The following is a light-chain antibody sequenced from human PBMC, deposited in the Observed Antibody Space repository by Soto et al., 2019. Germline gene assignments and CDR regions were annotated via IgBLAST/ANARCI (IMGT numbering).Light chain of an antibody. J-gene: IGKJ4*01. V-gene: IGKV1-5*03. Sequence: DIQLTQSPSTLSASVGDRVTITCRASLSISNWLAWYQQKPGKAPKLLIYEASILESGVPSRFSGSGSGTEFTLTISSLQPDDFATYYCQQYSTYPLTLGGGTKVDIK. CDR1: LSISNW. CDR3: QQYSTYPLT. CDR2: EAS.